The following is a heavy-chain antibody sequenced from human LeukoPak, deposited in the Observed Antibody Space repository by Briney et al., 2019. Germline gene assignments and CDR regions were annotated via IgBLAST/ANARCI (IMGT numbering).Heavy chain of an antibody. CDR1: GGTFSSYA. V-gene: IGHV1-2*02. CDR2: INPNSGGT. D-gene: IGHD3-9*01. J-gene: IGHJ4*02. CDR3: ARSPDILTGENFDY. Sequence: GASVKVSCKASGGTFSSYAISWVRQAPGQGLEWMGWINPNSGGTNYAQKFQRRVTMTRDTSISTAYMELSRLRSDDTAVYYCARSPDILTGENFDYWGQGTLVTVSS.